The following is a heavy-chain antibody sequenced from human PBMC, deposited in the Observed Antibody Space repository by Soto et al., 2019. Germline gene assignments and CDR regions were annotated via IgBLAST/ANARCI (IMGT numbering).Heavy chain of an antibody. V-gene: IGHV1-69*13. Sequence: SVKVSCKASGGTFSSYAISWVRQAPGQGLEWMGGIIPIFGTANYAQKFQGRVTITADESTSTAYMELSSLRSEDTAVYYCATRSSSWYKNWFDPWGQGTLVTVSS. CDR2: IIPIFGTA. D-gene: IGHD6-13*01. CDR3: ATRSSSWYKNWFDP. CDR1: GGTFSSYA. J-gene: IGHJ5*02.